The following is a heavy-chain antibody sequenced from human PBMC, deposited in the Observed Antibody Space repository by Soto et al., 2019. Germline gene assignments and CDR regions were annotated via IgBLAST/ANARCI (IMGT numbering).Heavy chain of an antibody. CDR3: ARDAKVDTDMGGYYYYDMDV. Sequence: LSLTCAVYGGSFSGYYWSWIRQPPGKGLEWIGEINHSGSTNYNPSLKSRVTISVDTSKNQFSLKLTSVTAADTAVYYCARDAKVDTDMGGYYYYDMDVWGQGTTVTVSS. CDR2: INHSGST. V-gene: IGHV4-34*01. D-gene: IGHD5-18*01. CDR1: GGSFSGYY. J-gene: IGHJ6*02.